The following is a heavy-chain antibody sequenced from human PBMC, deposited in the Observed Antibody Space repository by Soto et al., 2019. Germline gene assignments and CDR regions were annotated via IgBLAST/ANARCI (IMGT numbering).Heavy chain of an antibody. CDR2: IYYSGIT. J-gene: IGHJ5*02. D-gene: IGHD2-2*01. CDR1: GDSAGSPSYY. Sequence: NPSETLSLTCPVSGDSAGSPSYYWGWIRQPPGKGLEWIGSIYYSGITYYNPSLESRVSMSVDTSKNQFSLSLSSVTAADTAIYYCALQHISSFKRYNFFDPWGQGTLVTVSS. V-gene: IGHV4-39*01. CDR3: ALQHISSFKRYNFFDP.